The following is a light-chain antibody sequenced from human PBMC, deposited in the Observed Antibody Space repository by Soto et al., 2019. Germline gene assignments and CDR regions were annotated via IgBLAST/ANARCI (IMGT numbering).Light chain of an antibody. Sequence: IVLTQSPATLSVSPGERVTLSCRASQGVSTNLAWYQQKPGQAPRLLIHGASSRATGIPDRFSGSGSGKDFALTFSRLEPEDFATYYCQHYNSYSEAFGQGTKVDIK. CDR2: GAS. J-gene: IGKJ1*01. V-gene: IGKV3D-15*01. CDR3: QHYNSYSEA. CDR1: QGVSTN.